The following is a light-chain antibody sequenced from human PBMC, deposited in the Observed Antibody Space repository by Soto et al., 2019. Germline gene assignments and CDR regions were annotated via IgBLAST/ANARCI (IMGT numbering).Light chain of an antibody. Sequence: EVLLTQSPGTLSLSPGDTATLSCRASQSLCNTCLAWYQQKPGQAPRLLIHGVSNRATGVPDKFSGSGSGTDFTLTISRLEPEDFAVYNCQQYPNSPLTFGGGTKVEF. CDR2: GVS. J-gene: IGKJ4*01. V-gene: IGKV3-20*01. CDR1: QSLCNTC. CDR3: QQYPNSPLT.